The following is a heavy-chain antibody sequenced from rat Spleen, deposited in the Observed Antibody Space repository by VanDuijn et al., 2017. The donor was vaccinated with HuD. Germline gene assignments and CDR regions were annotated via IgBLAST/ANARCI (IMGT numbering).Heavy chain of an antibody. Sequence: EVQLVESDGGLVQPGRSLKLSCAASGFNFSDYYMAWVRQAPTKGLEWVATINYDGSRTDYRDSVKGRFTISRDNAKSTLYLQMDSLRSEDTATYYCARSVFDYWGKGVMVTVSS. V-gene: IGHV5-29*01. CDR1: GFNFSDYY. CDR3: ARSVFDY. CDR2: INYDGSRT. J-gene: IGHJ2*01.